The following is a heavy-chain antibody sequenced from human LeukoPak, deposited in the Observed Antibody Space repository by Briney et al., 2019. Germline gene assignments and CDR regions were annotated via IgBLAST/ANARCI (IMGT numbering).Heavy chain of an antibody. CDR3: AKDRGVQDAVLALDY. D-gene: IGHD3-10*01. V-gene: IGHV3-21*04. CDR2: ISSSSSYI. Sequence: GGSLRLSCAASGYTFSSYSMNWVRQAPGKGLEWVSSISSSSSYIYYADSVKGRFTISRDNSKNTLYLQMNSLRAEDTAVYYCAKDRGVQDAVLALDYWGQGTLVTVSS. CDR1: GYTFSSYS. J-gene: IGHJ4*02.